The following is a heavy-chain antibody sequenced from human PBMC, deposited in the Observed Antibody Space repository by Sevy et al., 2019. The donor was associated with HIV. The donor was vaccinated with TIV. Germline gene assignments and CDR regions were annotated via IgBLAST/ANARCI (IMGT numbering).Heavy chain of an antibody. Sequence: GGSLRLSCAASGFTVSSNYMSWVRQAPGKGLEWVSVIYSGGSTYYADSVKGRLTISRDNSKNTLYLQMNSLRAEDTAVYYCARGPRPHFTAMGPFDPWGQGTLVTVSS. V-gene: IGHV3-53*01. D-gene: IGHD5-18*01. CDR3: ARGPRPHFTAMGPFDP. J-gene: IGHJ5*02. CDR1: GFTVSSNY. CDR2: IYSGGST.